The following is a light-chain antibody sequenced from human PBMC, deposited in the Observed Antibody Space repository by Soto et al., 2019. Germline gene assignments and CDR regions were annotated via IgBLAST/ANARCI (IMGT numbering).Light chain of an antibody. Sequence: EIVMTQSPATLPVSPGERATLSCRASQTVSSNLAWYQQKPGQAPKLLIYGASTRATGIPARFSGSGSGTEFTLPIRSLQAEDFVVYYCQQYNNWPRTFGQGTKVEIK. J-gene: IGKJ1*01. V-gene: IGKV3-15*01. CDR1: QTVSSN. CDR3: QQYNNWPRT. CDR2: GAS.